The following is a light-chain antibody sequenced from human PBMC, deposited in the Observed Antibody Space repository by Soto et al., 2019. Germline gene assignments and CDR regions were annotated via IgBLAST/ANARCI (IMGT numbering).Light chain of an antibody. CDR1: SSDVGGYNY. Sequence: QSALTQPASVSGSPGQSITISCTGTSSDVGGYNYVSWYRQHPGKAPKLMIYGVRNRPSGVSNRFSGSKSGNTVSLTISGLQAEDEADYYCSSYTRSSTLIFGIGTKVTVL. CDR2: GVR. V-gene: IGLV2-14*01. CDR3: SSYTRSSTLI. J-gene: IGLJ1*01.